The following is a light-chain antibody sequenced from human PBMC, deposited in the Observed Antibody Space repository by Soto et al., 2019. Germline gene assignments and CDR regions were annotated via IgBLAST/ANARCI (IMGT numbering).Light chain of an antibody. Sequence: ICMTQSPSLLSSSTGDRVTVIFRMSQGISSYLAWYQQKPGKAPELLIYGASSRATGIPDRFSGSGSGTDFTLTISRLEPEDFAVYYCQQYGSSPLITFGQGTRLEIK. V-gene: IGKV1D-8*03. CDR3: QQYGSSPLIT. CDR1: QGISSY. J-gene: IGKJ5*01. CDR2: GAS.